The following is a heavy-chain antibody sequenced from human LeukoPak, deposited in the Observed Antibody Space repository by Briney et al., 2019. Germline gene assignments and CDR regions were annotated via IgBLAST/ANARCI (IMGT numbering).Heavy chain of an antibody. CDR1: GFIFSSYS. V-gene: IGHV3-48*01. J-gene: IGHJ4*02. CDR2: ISSSSRTI. D-gene: IGHD3-10*01. CDR3: ARDFLWGSGSR. Sequence: GGSLRLSCATSGFIFSSYSMNWVRQAPGKGLEWVSYISSSSRTIYYADSAKGRFTISRDNAKNSLYLQMNSLRAEDTAVYYCARDFLWGSGSRWGQGTLVTVSS.